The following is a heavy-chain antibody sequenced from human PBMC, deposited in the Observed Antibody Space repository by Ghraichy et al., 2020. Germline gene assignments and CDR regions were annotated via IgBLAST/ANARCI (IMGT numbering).Heavy chain of an antibody. Sequence: SVKVSCKASTFTFSSFVVQWVRQARGERLEWIGWIVVGSGNTNYAQKFQERVTITRDMSTRTSYMELSSLRSEDTAVYYCAAGSGGSGRGDHECWGQGTLVTVSS. CDR3: AAGSGGSGRGDHEC. CDR1: TFTFSSFV. D-gene: IGHD3-10*01. V-gene: IGHV1-58*01. CDR2: IVVGSGNT. J-gene: IGHJ4*02.